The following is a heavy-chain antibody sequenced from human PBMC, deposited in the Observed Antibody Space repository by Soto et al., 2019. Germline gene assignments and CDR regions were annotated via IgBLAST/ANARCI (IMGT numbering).Heavy chain of an antibody. CDR1: GFTFSSHS. Sequence: GGSLRLSCAASGFTFSSHSMNWVRQAPGKGLEWVSSIGSSSGFIYYADSVKGRFTISRDNANNSLFLQMNTLRAEDTAVHYCARQVPVAGFYYYMDVWGKGTTVTVSS. CDR3: ARQVPVAGFYYYMDV. CDR2: IGSSSGFI. V-gene: IGHV3-21*01. J-gene: IGHJ6*03. D-gene: IGHD2-8*02.